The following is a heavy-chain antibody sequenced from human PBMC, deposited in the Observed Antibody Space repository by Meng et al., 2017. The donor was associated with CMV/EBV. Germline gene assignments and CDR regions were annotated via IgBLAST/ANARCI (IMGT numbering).Heavy chain of an antibody. CDR1: GGSFSGYY. D-gene: IGHD3-22*01. V-gene: IGHV4-34*01. CDR3: ARDTAYYYDSSGYTDYP. Sequence: SETLSLTCAVYGGSFSGYYWSWIRQPPGKGLGWIEEINHSGSTNYNPSLKSRVTISVDTSKNQFSLKLSSVTAADTAVYYCARDTAYYYDSSGYTDYPWGQGTLVTVSS. CDR2: INHSGST. J-gene: IGHJ5*02.